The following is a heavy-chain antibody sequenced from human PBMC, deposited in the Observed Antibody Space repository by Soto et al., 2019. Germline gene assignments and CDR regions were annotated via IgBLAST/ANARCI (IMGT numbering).Heavy chain of an antibody. CDR1: GFTFSNAW. V-gene: IGHV3-15*07. J-gene: IGHJ4*02. CDR3: SVQSGMATVKGFDH. CDR2: IKSKTDGGTP. Sequence: GGSLRLSCAASGFTFSNAWLNWVRQAPGKGLEWVGRIKSKTDGGTPDYAASVKGRFSISRDDSKSVAYLQMNSLQTEDTAVYSCSVQSGMATVKGFDHWGQGTLVTVSS. D-gene: IGHD1-26*01.